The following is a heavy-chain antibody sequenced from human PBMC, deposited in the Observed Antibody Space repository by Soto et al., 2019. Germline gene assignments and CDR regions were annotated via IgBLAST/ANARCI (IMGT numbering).Heavy chain of an antibody. CDR3: ARQIYDSDTGPNFQYYFDS. V-gene: IGHV5-10-1*01. CDR1: GYSFAVDC. D-gene: IGHD3-22*01. J-gene: IGHJ4*02. CDR2: IDPSDSQT. Sequence: GESLKISCHGSGYSFAVDCITWVRQKPGKGLEWMGRIDPSDSQTYYSPSFRGHVTISVTKSITTVFLQWSSLRASDTAMYYCARQIYDSDTGPNFQYYFDSWGQGTPVTVSS.